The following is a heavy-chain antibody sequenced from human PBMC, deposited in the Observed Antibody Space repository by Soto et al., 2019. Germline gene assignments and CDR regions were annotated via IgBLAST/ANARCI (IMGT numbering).Heavy chain of an antibody. CDR3: AKEVYYDSSGSLQH. CDR2: ISYDGSNK. D-gene: IGHD3-22*01. Sequence: GGSLRLSCAASGFTFSSYAMHWVRQAPGKGLEWVAVISYDGSNKYYADSVKGRFTISRDNAKNSLYLQMNSLRAEDTALYYCAKEVYYDSSGSLQHWGQGTLVTVSS. CDR1: GFTFSSYA. V-gene: IGHV3-30-3*01. J-gene: IGHJ1*01.